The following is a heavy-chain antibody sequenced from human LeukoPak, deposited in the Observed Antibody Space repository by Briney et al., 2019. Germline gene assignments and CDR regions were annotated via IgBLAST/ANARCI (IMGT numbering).Heavy chain of an antibody. CDR3: ARESRYSSGWYFDY. V-gene: IGHV4-34*01. D-gene: IGHD6-19*01. Sequence: PSETLSLTCAVYGGSFSGYYWSWIRQPLGKGLEWIGEINHSGSTNYNPSLKSRVTISVDTSKNQFSLKLSSVTAADTAVYYCARESRYSSGWYFDYWGQGTLVTVSS. CDR2: INHSGST. J-gene: IGHJ4*02. CDR1: GGSFSGYY.